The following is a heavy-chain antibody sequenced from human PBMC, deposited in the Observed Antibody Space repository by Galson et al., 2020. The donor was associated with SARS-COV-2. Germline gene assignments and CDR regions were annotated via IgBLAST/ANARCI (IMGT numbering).Heavy chain of an antibody. CDR2: INSSGST. J-gene: IGHJ4*02. CDR3: AREENFFLVGTATRMCYFDY. CDR1: GGSFSGYS. V-gene: IGHV4-34*01. D-gene: IGHD2-21*02. Sequence: SETLTLTCAAYGGSFSGYSWSWIRQPPGKGLEWIGAINSSGSTNYNPSLKSRVTTSVDTSKNHVPLKQSSVTAADTAVYYCAREENFFLVGTATRMCYFDYWGRGTLATVSS.